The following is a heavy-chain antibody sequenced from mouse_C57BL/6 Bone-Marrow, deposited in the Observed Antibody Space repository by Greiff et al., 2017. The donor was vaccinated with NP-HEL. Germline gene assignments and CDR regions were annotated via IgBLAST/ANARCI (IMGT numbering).Heavy chain of an antibody. D-gene: IGHD4-1*01. CDR3: ARWDWYWYFDD. CDR2: IYPGDGDT. Sequence: QVQLKQSGPELVKPGASVKISCKASGYAFSSSWMNWVKQRPGQGLEWIGRIYPGDGDTNYNGKFKGKATLTAAKSSSTAYMQLSSLTSEDAAVYCCARWDWYWYFDDWGKGTTVTVSS. V-gene: IGHV1-82*01. J-gene: IGHJ1*03. CDR1: GYAFSSSW.